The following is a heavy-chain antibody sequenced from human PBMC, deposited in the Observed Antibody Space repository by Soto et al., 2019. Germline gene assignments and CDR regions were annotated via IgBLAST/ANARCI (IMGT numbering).Heavy chain of an antibody. CDR3: AHSLEWLLVLDY. Sequence: QITLKESGPTLVKPTQTLTLTCTFSGFSLSTSGVGVGWIRQPPGKALEWLALIYWNDDKRYSPSLKSRLTITKDTSKNQVVLTMTNMDPVDTVTYYCAHSLEWLLVLDYWGQGTLVTVSS. V-gene: IGHV2-5*01. CDR1: GFSLSTSGVG. D-gene: IGHD3-3*01. J-gene: IGHJ4*02. CDR2: IYWNDDK.